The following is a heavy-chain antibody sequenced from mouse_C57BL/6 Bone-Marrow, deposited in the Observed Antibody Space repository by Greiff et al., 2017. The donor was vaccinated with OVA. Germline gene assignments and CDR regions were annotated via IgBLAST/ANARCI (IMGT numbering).Heavy chain of an antibody. J-gene: IGHJ4*01. CDR1: GYTFTGYW. D-gene: IGHD4-1*01. CDR3: ARGMGKTGTLYYAMDY. V-gene: IGHV1-9*01. CDR2: ILPGSGST. Sequence: VQRVESGAELMKPGASVKLSCKATGYTFTGYWIEWVKQRPGHGLEWIGEILPGSGSTNYNEKFKGKATFTADTSSNTAYMQLSSLTTEDSAIYYCARGMGKTGTLYYAMDYWGQGTSVTVSS.